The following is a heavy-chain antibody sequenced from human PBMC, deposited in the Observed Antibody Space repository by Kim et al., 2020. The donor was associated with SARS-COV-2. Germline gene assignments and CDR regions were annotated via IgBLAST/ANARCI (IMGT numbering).Heavy chain of an antibody. J-gene: IGHJ6*03. CDR1: GGSLSRFY. D-gene: IGHD1-26*01. CDR3: ARDPGAGMWGV. CDR2: IYYSGST. Sequence: SETLSLTCIVSGGSLSRFYWSWIRQPPGKGLEWIGSIYYSGSTNYNPSLESRVTISIDMSKNQFSVKLTSVTAADTAVYYFARDPGAGMWGVWGTGTTVT. V-gene: IGHV4-59*01.